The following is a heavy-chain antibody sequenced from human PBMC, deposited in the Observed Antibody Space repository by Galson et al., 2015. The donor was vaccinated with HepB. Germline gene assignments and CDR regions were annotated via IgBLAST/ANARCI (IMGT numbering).Heavy chain of an antibody. CDR1: GFIFSDAW. J-gene: IGHJ4*02. CDR3: VTELGRGGDY. V-gene: IGHV3-15*01. CDR2: ILSKADGGTT. Sequence: SLRLSCAPSGFIFSDAWMSWVRQAPGKGLEWVGRILSKADGGTTDYAAPVKGRFTISRDDSKNTLFLQMRSLSTEDTAVYYCVTELGRGGDYWGQGTLVTVSS. D-gene: IGHD2-15*01.